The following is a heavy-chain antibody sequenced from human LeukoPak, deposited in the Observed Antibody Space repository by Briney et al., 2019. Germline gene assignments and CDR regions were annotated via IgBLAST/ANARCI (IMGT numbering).Heavy chain of an antibody. CDR1: GFTFSTYW. V-gene: IGHV3-74*01. J-gene: IGHJ3*02. D-gene: IGHD1-1*01. CDR3: ARDPPTTTPPDI. Sequence: GGSLRLSCTASGFTFSTYWMHWVRQAPGKGLVWVSHIDPAGSRTNYADSVKGRFTISRDNAKNTLYLQMNTLRAEDTAVYFCARDPPTTTPPDIWGQGTMVTVSS. CDR2: IDPAGSRT.